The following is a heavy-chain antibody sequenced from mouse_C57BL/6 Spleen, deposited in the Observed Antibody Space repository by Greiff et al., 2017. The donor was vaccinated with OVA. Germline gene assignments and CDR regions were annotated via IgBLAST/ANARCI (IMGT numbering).Heavy chain of an antibody. CDR3: ARGFDCYASSGNY. V-gene: IGHV1-55*01. J-gene: IGHJ2*01. CDR2: INPGSGST. CDR1: GYTFTSYW. D-gene: IGHD1-1*01. Sequence: QVPLPQPGAELVKPGASVKMSCKASGYTFTSYWITWVQQRPGQGLAWIGDINPGSGSTTYNEKFKSNATLTVDTSSSTAYMQLSSLTSEDSAVYYCARGFDCYASSGNYWGQGTTLTVSS.